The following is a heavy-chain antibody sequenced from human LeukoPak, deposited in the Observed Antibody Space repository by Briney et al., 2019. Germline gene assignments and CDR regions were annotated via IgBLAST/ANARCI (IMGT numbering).Heavy chain of an antibody. CDR2: ISTSSSYT. V-gene: IGHV3-11*06. CDR3: ARPRGGFSGSYYFDF. D-gene: IGHD1-26*01. CDR1: GFTFSDYY. Sequence: GGSLRLSCAASGFTFSDYYMSWIRQAPGKGLEWVSYISTSSSYTNYADSVKGRFTISRDNAKNSLYLQMNSLRDEDTAVYYCARPRGGFSGSYYFDFWGQGTLVTVSS. J-gene: IGHJ4*02.